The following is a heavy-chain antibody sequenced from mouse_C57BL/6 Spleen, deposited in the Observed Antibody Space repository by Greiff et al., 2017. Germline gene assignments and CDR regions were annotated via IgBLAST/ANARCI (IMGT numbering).Heavy chain of an antibody. CDR2: ISSGSSTI. Sequence: DVQLVESGGGLVKPGGSLKLSCAASGFTFSDYGMHWVRQAPEKGLEWVAYISSGSSTIYYADTVKGRFTISRDNAKNTLSLQMTSLRSEDTAMYYCARGYCGSSEGYFDVWGTGTTVTVSS. D-gene: IGHD1-1*01. CDR1: GFTFSDYG. V-gene: IGHV5-17*01. CDR3: ARGYCGSSEGYFDV. J-gene: IGHJ1*03.